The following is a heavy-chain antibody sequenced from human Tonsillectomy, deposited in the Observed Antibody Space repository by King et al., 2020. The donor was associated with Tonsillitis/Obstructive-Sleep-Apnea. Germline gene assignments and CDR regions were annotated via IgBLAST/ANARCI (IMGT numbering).Heavy chain of an antibody. Sequence: QLVQSGAEVKKPGASVKVSCKASGYTFTSYFIHWVRQAPGQGLEWMGIISPSGGSTSCAQKFQARVTMTRDTSTSTVYMELSSLTSEDTAVYFCARGPAVTTTYFDYWGQGTLVTVSS. CDR1: GYTFTSYF. D-gene: IGHD4-17*01. CDR3: ARGPAVTTTYFDY. CDR2: ISPSGGST. V-gene: IGHV1-46*01. J-gene: IGHJ4*02.